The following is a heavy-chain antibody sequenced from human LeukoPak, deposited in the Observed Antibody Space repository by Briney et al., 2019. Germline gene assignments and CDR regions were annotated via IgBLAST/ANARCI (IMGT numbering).Heavy chain of an antibody. V-gene: IGHV1-69*06. Sequence: ASVKVSCKTSGDTFSRYGISWVRRAPGQGLEFMGGIIPFLGSANYPQNFQGRVTITADKATSTVYMDLSSLGSGDTAVYYCARVGVYSGTYYFDSWGLGTQVTVSS. J-gene: IGHJ4*01. CDR3: ARVGVYSGTYYFDS. CDR2: IIPFLGSA. D-gene: IGHD1-26*01. CDR1: GDTFSRYG.